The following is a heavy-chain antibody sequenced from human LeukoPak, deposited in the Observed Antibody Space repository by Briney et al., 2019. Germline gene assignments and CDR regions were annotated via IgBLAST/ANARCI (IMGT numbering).Heavy chain of an antibody. CDR3: YIPYYDTSAYKGY. CDR2: ISGSGGST. Sequence: QPGGSLRLSCAASGFTFSSYAMTWVRQAPGEGLEWVSAISGSGGSTYYADSVKGRFTISRDNSKNTLYLQMNSLRAEDTAVYYCYIPYYDTSAYKGYWGQGTLVTVSS. J-gene: IGHJ4*02. CDR1: GFTFSSYA. D-gene: IGHD3-22*01. V-gene: IGHV3-23*01.